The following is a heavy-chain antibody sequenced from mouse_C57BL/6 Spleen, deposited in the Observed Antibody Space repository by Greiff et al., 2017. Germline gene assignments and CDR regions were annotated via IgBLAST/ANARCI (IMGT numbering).Heavy chain of an antibody. V-gene: IGHV1-81*01. CDR3: ARSGYDYDDRYYAMDY. CDR1: GYTFTSYG. D-gene: IGHD2-4*01. Sequence: QVQLQQSGAELARPGASVKLSCKASGYTFTSYGISWVKQRTGQGLEWIGEIYPRSGNTYYNEKFKGKATLTADKSSSTAYMGLRSLQSEDSAVYFCARSGYDYDDRYYAMDYWGQGTSVTVSS. CDR2: IYPRSGNT. J-gene: IGHJ4*01.